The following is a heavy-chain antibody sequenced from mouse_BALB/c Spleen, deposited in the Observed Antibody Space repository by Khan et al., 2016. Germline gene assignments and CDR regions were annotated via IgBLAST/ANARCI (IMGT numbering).Heavy chain of an antibody. CDR1: GFSITGFA. CDR3: ASYYDSDGWFAY. J-gene: IGHJ3*01. D-gene: IGHD2-4*01. CDR2: YWGDGST. V-gene: IGHV2-6-7*01. Sequence: QVQLKESGPGLVAPSQSLSITCTVSGFSITGFAVNRVRRPLRRGLVGWGVYWGDGSTAKDSALKCRLSNSEDDSKSQVFLKMNMRQTDDTARYYGASYYDSDGWFAYWGQGTLVTVSA.